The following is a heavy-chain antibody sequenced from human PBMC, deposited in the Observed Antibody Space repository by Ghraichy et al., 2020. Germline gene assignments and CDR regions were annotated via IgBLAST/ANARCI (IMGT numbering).Heavy chain of an antibody. CDR1: GFTFSNYY. CDR2: INSDGSST. Sequence: GGSLRLSCVTSGFTFSNYYMYWVRQAPGKGLMCIARINSDGSSTNYADSVKGRFTISRDNAKNTLYLQMNSLRVEDTAMYYCSRISDITAPHWFDPWGQGTLVTVSS. V-gene: IGHV3-74*01. J-gene: IGHJ5*02. CDR3: SRISDITAPHWFDP. D-gene: IGHD6-13*01.